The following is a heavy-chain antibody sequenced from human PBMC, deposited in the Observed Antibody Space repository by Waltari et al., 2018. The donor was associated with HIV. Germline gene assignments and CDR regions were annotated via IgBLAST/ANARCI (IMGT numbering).Heavy chain of an antibody. V-gene: IGHV3-74*01. CDR1: EFTLSSSW. D-gene: IGHD1-26*01. CDR3: TRGGTYPFDY. J-gene: IGHJ4*02. Sequence: EVQLVESGGGLVQPGGSLRLSCAASEFTLSSSWMHWVRQAPGKGLVWVSRINGDGSSTSYADSVKGRFTISRDNAKNTLYLQMNSLRAEDTAVYYCTRGGTYPFDYWGQGTLVTVSS. CDR2: INGDGSST.